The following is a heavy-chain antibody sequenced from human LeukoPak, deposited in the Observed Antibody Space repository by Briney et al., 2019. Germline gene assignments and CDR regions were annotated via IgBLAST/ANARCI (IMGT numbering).Heavy chain of an antibody. Sequence: PGGSLRLSCAASRFTFSSYSMNWVRQAPGKGLEWVSSISSSSSYIYYADSVKGRFTISRDNAKNSLYLQMNSLRAEDTAVYYCARALMLRANSYYFDYWGQGTLVTVSS. J-gene: IGHJ4*02. V-gene: IGHV3-21*01. D-gene: IGHD1-7*01. CDR1: RFTFSSYS. CDR3: ARALMLRANSYYFDY. CDR2: ISSSSSYI.